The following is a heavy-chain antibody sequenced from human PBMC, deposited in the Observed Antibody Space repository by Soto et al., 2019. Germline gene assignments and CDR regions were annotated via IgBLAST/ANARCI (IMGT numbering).Heavy chain of an antibody. D-gene: IGHD2-2*03. CDR2: ISSSSSYI. J-gene: IGHJ6*02. CDR1: GFTFSSYS. V-gene: IGHV3-21*05. Sequence: EVQLVESGGGLVQPGGSLRLSCAASGFTFSSYSMNWVRQAPGKGLEWVSYISSSSSYIYYADSVKGRFTISRDNAKNSLYLQMNSLRAEDTAVYYCASLDIVVVPAANYGMDVWGQGTTVTVSS. CDR3: ASLDIVVVPAANYGMDV.